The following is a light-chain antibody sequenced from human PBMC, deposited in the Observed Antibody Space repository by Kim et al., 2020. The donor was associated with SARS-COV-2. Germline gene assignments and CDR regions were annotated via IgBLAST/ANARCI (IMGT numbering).Light chain of an antibody. CDR1: NSDVGGNNY. Sequence: GQAVTISGSETNSDVGGNNYVAWYQQHPGEAPKLLVYEVGRRRSGVPDRFSGSKSGNTASLSVSGLQADDEADYYCFSYAGRTKLLFGGGTQLTVL. CDR2: EVG. CDR3: FSYAGRTKLL. J-gene: IGLJ2*01. V-gene: IGLV2-8*01.